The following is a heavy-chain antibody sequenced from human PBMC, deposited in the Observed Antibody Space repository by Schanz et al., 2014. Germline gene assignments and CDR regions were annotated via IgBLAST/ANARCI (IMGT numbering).Heavy chain of an antibody. CDR3: AREGDGGFDY. D-gene: IGHD2-21*01. CDR2: IWFDGSKT. V-gene: IGHV3-33*01. CDR1: GFTFSAYG. Sequence: QVQLVESGGGVVQPGRSLRLSCAASGFTFSAYGMHWVRQAPGKGLEWVATIWFDGSKTDYADSVKGRFTISRDNAKNSVFLQMNSLRGEDTAVYYCAREGDGGFDYWGQGTLVTVSS. J-gene: IGHJ4*02.